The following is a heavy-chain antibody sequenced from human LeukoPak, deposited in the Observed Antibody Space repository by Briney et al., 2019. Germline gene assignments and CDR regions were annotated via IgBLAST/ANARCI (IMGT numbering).Heavy chain of an antibody. CDR2: ISHSGGTT. J-gene: IGHJ4*02. D-gene: IGHD3-16*01. CDR3: ATLGGGDGY. CDR1: GFTLSGYT. Sequence: PGGSLRLSCAASGFTLSGYTMSWVRQAPGKGLEWVSGISHSGGTTDYADSVKGRFTISRDNSRNTLYVQMNSLRVEDTAIYYCATLGGGDGYWGQGTLVTVSS. V-gene: IGHV3-23*01.